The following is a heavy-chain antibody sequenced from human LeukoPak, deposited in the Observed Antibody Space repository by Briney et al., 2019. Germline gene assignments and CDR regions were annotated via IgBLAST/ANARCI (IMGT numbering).Heavy chain of an antibody. Sequence: PSETLSLTCTVSGGSISSSSYYWGWIRQPPGKGLEWIGSIYYSGSTYYNPSLKSRVTISVDTSKNQFSLKLSSVTAADTAVYYCARQRLLWFGEPPREFDYWGQGTLVTVSS. J-gene: IGHJ4*02. V-gene: IGHV4-39*01. D-gene: IGHD3-10*01. CDR2: IYYSGST. CDR1: GGSISSSSYY. CDR3: ARQRLLWFGEPPREFDY.